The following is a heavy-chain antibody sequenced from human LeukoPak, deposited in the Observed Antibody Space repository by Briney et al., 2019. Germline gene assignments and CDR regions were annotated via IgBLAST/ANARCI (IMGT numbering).Heavy chain of an antibody. J-gene: IGHJ6*03. Sequence: SVKVSCKASGGTFSSDLINWVRQAPGQGLEWMGGIIPISGTTNYAQRFRGRVTITGDKSTSTAYLELSGLRSEDTAVYYCARVREEGYKLYYYDYFMDVWGIGTPVTVSS. CDR3: ARVREEGYKLYYYDYFMDV. CDR2: IIPISGTT. V-gene: IGHV1-69*06. CDR1: GGTFSSDL. D-gene: IGHD5-24*01.